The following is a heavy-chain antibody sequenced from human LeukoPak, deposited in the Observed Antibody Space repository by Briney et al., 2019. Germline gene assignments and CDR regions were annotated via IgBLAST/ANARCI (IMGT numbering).Heavy chain of an antibody. V-gene: IGHV3-23*01. CDR1: GFTFSSYA. CDR3: ARSTVTTGDY. Sequence: GGSLRLSCAASGFTFSSYAMSWVRQASGKGLEWVSAISGSGGSTYYADSVKGRFTISRDNAKNSLYLQMNSLRAEDTAVYYCARSTVTTGDYWGQGTLVTVSS. CDR2: ISGSGGST. J-gene: IGHJ4*02. D-gene: IGHD4-17*01.